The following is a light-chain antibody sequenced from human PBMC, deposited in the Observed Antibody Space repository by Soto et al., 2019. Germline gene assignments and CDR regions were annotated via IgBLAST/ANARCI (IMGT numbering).Light chain of an antibody. CDR1: SSNIGSYS. CDR2: ENY. CDR3: GAWDGSLTGGL. V-gene: IGLV1-51*02. Sequence: QSVVTQPPSVSAAPGQKVTISCSGSSSNIGSYSVSWYQQLPGTAPKLLIYENYERPSGIPDRFSGSKSGTSATLGITGLQTGDEADYYCGAWDGSLTGGLFGGGTKLTVL. J-gene: IGLJ2*01.